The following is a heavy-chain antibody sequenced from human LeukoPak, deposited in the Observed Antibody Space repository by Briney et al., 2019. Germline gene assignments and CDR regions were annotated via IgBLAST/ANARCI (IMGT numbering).Heavy chain of an antibody. V-gene: IGHV3-7*03. J-gene: IGHJ1*01. CDR2: TNKDGSEK. D-gene: IGHD1-1*01. Sequence: GGSLRLSCAASGFTFSSYAMSWARQAPGKGLEWVANTNKDGSEKWYVDSVKGRFTISRDNAKNSLYLQMNSLKAGDTALYYCVRDGNDGLNDWEYWGQGALVTVSS. CDR1: GFTFSSYA. CDR3: VRDGNDGLNDWEY.